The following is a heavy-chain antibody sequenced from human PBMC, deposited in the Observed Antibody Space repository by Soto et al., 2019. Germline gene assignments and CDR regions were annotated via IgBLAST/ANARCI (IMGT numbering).Heavy chain of an antibody. D-gene: IGHD3-10*01. V-gene: IGHV3-33*01. CDR3: ARDRGWFGELFDY. J-gene: IGHJ4*02. CDR1: GFTFSSYG. CDR2: IWYDGSNK. Sequence: GGSLRLSCAASGFTFSSYGMHWVRQAPGKGLEWVAVIWYDGSNKYYADSVKGRFTISRDNSKNTLYLQMNSLRAEDTAVYYCARDRGWFGELFDYWGQGTLVTVSS.